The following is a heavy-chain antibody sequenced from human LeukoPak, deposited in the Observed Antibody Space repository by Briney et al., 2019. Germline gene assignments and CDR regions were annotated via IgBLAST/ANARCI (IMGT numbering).Heavy chain of an antibody. J-gene: IGHJ5*02. Sequence: ASVKVSCKASGYTFTSYGIRWVRQAPGQGLEWMGWISAYNGNTNYAQKLQGRVTMTTDTSTSTAYMELRSLRSDDTAVYYCARDRGYSGYDYESDFDPWGQGTLVTVSS. CDR1: GYTFTSYG. CDR3: ARDRGYSGYDYESDFDP. CDR2: ISAYNGNT. V-gene: IGHV1-18*01. D-gene: IGHD5-12*01.